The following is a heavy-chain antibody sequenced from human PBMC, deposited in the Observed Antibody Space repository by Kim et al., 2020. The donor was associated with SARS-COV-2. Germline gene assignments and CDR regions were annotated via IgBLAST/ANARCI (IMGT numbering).Heavy chain of an antibody. V-gene: IGHV3-7*01. CDR3: TTGGAF. CDR1: GFSFSSSW. Sequence: GGSLRLSCAASGFSFSSSWMNWVRRPPGKRLEWVANINPDGSMTRYVDSVQGRVASSRDNAKNSLFLQMNSLRADDTAVYYCTTGGAFWGQGTLVIVSS. CDR2: INPDGSMT. J-gene: IGHJ4*02.